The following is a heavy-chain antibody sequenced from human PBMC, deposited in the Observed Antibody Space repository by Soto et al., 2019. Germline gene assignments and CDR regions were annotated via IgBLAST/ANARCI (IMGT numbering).Heavy chain of an antibody. J-gene: IGHJ6*03. CDR2: ISHDGSNK. D-gene: IGHD3-3*01. CDR3: AKDSSGRYYDFWSGYRANYMDV. CDR1: GFTFSSYG. V-gene: IGHV3-30*18. Sequence: QVQLVESGGGVVQPGRSLRLSCAASGFTFSSYGMHWVRQAPGKGLEWVAVISHDGSNKYYADSVKGRFTISRDNSKNTLYLQMNSLRAEDTAVYYCAKDSSGRYYDFWSGYRANYMDVWGKGTTVTVSS.